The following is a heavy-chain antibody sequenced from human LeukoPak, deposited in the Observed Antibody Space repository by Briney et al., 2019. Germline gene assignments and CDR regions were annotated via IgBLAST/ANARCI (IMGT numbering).Heavy chain of an antibody. CDR3: ARAPSIVVVTATPGEFDY. V-gene: IGHV3-30*02. Sequence: GGSLRLSCAASGFTFNSYGIHWVRQAPGKGLEWVAFIRYDGSSKYYVDSVKGRFTISRDNAKNSLYLQMNSLRAEDTAVYYCARAPSIVVVTATPGEFDYWGQGTLVTVSS. CDR2: IRYDGSSK. J-gene: IGHJ4*02. CDR1: GFTFNSYG. D-gene: IGHD2-21*02.